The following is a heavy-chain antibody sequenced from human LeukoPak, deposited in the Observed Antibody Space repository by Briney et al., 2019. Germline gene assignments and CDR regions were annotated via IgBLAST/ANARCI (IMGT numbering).Heavy chain of an antibody. J-gene: IGHJ4*02. CDR2: INSDGSST. D-gene: IGHD2-2*01. CDR1: GFTFSSYW. CDR3: ARVNAYCSSTSCYRGYFDY. Sequence: GGSLRLSCAASGFTFSSYWMHWVRQAPGKGLVWVSRINSDGSSTSYADSVKGRFTISRDNAKNTLYLQMNSLRAEDTAVYYCARVNAYCSSTSCYRGYFDYWGQGTLVIVSS. V-gene: IGHV3-74*01.